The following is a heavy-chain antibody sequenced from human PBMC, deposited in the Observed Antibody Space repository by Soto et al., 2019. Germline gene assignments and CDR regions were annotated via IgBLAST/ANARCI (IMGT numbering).Heavy chain of an antibody. CDR2: IYYSGST. Sequence: QLQLQESGPGLVKPSETLSLTCTVSGGSISSSSYYWGWIRQPPGKGLEWIGSIYYSGSTYYNPSLKSRVTISVDTSKNQFSLKLSSVTAADTAVYYCARHRVTSYPVGGRYYFDYWGQGTLVTVSS. V-gene: IGHV4-39*01. D-gene: IGHD1-26*01. CDR1: GGSISSSSYY. J-gene: IGHJ4*02. CDR3: ARHRVTSYPVGGRYYFDY.